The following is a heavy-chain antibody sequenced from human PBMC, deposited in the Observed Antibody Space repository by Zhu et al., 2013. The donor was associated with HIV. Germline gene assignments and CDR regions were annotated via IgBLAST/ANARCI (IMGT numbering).Heavy chain of an antibody. D-gene: IGHD2-2*02. V-gene: IGHV1-69*01. J-gene: IGHJ6*02. CDR3: ARYCSSTSCYSGLDYYYYYGMDV. Sequence: QVQLVQSGAEVKKPGSSVKVSCKASGGTFSSYAISWVRQAPGQGLEWMGGIIPIFGTANYAQKFQGRVTITADESTSTAYMELSSLRSEDTAVYYCARYCSSTSCYSGLDYYYYYGMDVWGQGTTGHRLL. CDR2: IIPIFGTA. CDR1: GGTFSSYA.